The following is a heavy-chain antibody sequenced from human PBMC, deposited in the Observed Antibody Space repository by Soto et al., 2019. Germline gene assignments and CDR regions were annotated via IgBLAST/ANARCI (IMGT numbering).Heavy chain of an antibody. CDR2: IDAGGDTT. Sequence: GGSLRLSCAASGFTFNSSPMTWVRQAPGKGLEWVSSIDAGGDTTSYADSVKGRFTFSRDKSKNTLYLQMNSLRADDTAVYYCAKDHLLCDFRYIPCYYRFNVWGQGTTV. D-gene: IGHD3-22*01. CDR3: AKDHLLCDFRYIPCYYRFNV. J-gene: IGHJ6*02. CDR1: GFTFNSSP. V-gene: IGHV3-23*01.